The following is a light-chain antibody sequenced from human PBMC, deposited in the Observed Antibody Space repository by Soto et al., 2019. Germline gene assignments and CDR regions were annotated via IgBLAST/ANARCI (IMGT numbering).Light chain of an antibody. CDR3: HQYHSAPHT. CDR1: QSVLYSPNNKNY. J-gene: IGKJ1*01. CDR2: WAS. V-gene: IGKV4-1*01. Sequence: DIVMTQSPDSLAVSLGERATINCKSSQSVLYSPNNKNYLAWYQQKPGQPPKLLVYWASTRESGVPDRFSGSGSGTDFTLTISSLQAEDAAVYYGHQYHSAPHTFGQGTKVEIK.